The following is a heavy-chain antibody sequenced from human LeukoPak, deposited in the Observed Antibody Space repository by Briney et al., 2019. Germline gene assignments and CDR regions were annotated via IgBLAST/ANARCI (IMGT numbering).Heavy chain of an antibody. CDR3: AREADSRWGELSP. CDR2: ISYDGSNK. D-gene: IGHD3-16*02. J-gene: IGHJ1*01. CDR1: GFTFSSYG. Sequence: GGSLRLSCAASGFTFSSYGMHWVRQAPGKGLEWVAVISYDGSNKYYADSVKGRFTISRDNSKNTLYLQMNSLRAEDTAVYYCAREADSRWGELSPWGQGTLVTVFS. V-gene: IGHV3-30*03.